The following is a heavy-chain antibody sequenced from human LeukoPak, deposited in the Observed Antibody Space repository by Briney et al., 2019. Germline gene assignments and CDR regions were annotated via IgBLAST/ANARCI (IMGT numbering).Heavy chain of an antibody. D-gene: IGHD2-2*01. CDR2: ISSTSSTI. J-gene: IGHJ5*02. CDR3: ARDPDIVVVPAARDWFDP. Sequence: PRGSLRLSCAASGFTFSSYWMSWVRQAPGKGLEWVSYISSTSSTIYYADSVKGRFTISRDNAKNSLYLQMNSLRAEDTAVYYCARDPDIVVVPAARDWFDPWGQGTLVTVSS. CDR1: GFTFSSYW. V-gene: IGHV3-48*01.